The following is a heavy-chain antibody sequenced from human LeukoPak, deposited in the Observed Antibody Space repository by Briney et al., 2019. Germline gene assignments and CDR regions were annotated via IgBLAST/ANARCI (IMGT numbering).Heavy chain of an antibody. V-gene: IGHV3-23*01. CDR1: GFTFSSYA. CDR3: AKVGRGFGRREDFDC. J-gene: IGHJ4*02. CDR2: ISGSGGST. Sequence: GGSLRLSCAASGFTFSSYAMSWVRQAPGKGLEWVSAISGSGGSTYYADSVKGRFTISRDNSKNTLYLQMNNLRAEDTAVYFCAKVGRGFGRREDFDCWGQGTLVTVSS. D-gene: IGHD2-15*01.